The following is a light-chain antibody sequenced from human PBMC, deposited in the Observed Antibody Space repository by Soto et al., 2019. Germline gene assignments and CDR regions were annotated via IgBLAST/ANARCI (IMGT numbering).Light chain of an antibody. CDR2: DVS. CDR3: SSYPSSSTYV. V-gene: IGLV2-14*01. CDR1: SSDVGGYNY. Sequence: QSALTQPASVSGSPGQSIAISCTGTSSDVGGYNYVSWYQQHPGKAPKLMVYDVSNRPSGVSNRFSGSKYGNTASLTISGLQAEDEADYYCSSYPSSSTYVFGTGTKLTVL. J-gene: IGLJ1*01.